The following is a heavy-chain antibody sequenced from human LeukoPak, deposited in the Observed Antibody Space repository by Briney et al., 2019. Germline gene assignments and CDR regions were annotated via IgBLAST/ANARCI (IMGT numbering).Heavy chain of an antibody. D-gene: IGHD6-6*01. V-gene: IGHV3-74*01. CDR1: GFTFSSYW. Sequence: PGGSLRLSCAASGFTFSSYWMHWVRQAPGKGLVWVSRINSDGSSTSYADSVKGRFTISRDNAKNTLYLQMNSLRAEDTAVYYCARVGIAARPFDCWGQGTLVTVSS. J-gene: IGHJ4*02. CDR3: ARVGIAARPFDC. CDR2: INSDGSST.